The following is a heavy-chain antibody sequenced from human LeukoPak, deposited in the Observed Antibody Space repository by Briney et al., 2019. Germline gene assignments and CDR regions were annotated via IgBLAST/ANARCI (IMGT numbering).Heavy chain of an antibody. Sequence: SETLSLTCTVSGGSISNYYWSWIRQPPGKGLEWIAYIYYSGITNYNPSLKSRVTISVNTSKNQFSLKLSSVTAVDTAVYYCARHLSGAHTAFDYWGQGNLVTVSS. CDR3: ARHLSGAHTAFDY. CDR1: GGSISNYY. V-gene: IGHV4-59*08. D-gene: IGHD1-26*01. J-gene: IGHJ4*02. CDR2: IYYSGIT.